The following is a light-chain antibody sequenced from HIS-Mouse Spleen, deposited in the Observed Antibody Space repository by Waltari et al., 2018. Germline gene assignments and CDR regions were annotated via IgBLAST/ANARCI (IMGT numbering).Light chain of an antibody. CDR2: EDS. V-gene: IGLV3-10*01. CDR3: YSTDSSGNHRV. CDR1: ALPKKH. Sequence: SYELTQPPSVSVSPGQTATITCSGDALPKKHAYWYPQKSGQAPVLVIYEDSKRPSGIPERFSGSSSGTMATLTISGAQVEDEADYYCYSTDSSGNHRVFGGGTKLTVL. J-gene: IGLJ2*01.